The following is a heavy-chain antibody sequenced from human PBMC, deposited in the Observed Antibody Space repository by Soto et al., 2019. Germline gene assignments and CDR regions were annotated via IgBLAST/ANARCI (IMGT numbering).Heavy chain of an antibody. CDR2: INGYTGNT. CDR1: GYTFTSYG. Sequence: QVQLVQSGAEVKKPGASVKVSCKTSGYTFTSYGLSWVRQAPGQGLEWMGWINGYTGNTNYAQKFQGRVTMTTDTSTNTAYLDLWTLISDDTAVYYCARSWVTGKGGMDFWGLGTTVTVSS. J-gene: IGHJ6*02. D-gene: IGHD3-16*01. CDR3: ARSWVTGKGGMDF. V-gene: IGHV1-18*01.